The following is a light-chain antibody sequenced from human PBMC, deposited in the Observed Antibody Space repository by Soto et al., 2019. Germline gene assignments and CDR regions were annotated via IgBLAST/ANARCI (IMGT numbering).Light chain of an antibody. CDR3: QQSYSTPT. CDR1: QSIGTY. CDR2: GAS. V-gene: IGKV1-39*01. Sequence: IQVTQSPSSLSASVADRVTITCRASQSIGTYLNWYHQKPGKAPQLLIYGASTFQSGVPSRFSASGSGTHFTLTINSLQPEDFGTYSCQQSYSTPTFGQGTKVDIK. J-gene: IGKJ1*01.